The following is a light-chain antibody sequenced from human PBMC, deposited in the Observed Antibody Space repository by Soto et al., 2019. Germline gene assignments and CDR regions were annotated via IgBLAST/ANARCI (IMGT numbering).Light chain of an antibody. CDR3: QQYNNWPLT. J-gene: IGKJ4*01. V-gene: IGKV3-15*01. CDR2: GAS. CDR1: QSVSTN. Sequence: EVVVTQSPATLSVSPGERVTLSWRASQSVSTNLAWYQQKPGQAPRHLISGASTRATDIPARFSGSGSGTEFTLTISSLQSEDLAVYYCQQYNNWPLTFGGGTKVEIK.